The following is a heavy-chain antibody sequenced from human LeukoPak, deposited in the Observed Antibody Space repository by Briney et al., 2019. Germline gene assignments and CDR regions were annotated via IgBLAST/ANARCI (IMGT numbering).Heavy chain of an antibody. CDR3: ATYRQVLLPFES. CDR1: GFTFTNYW. Sequence: GGSLRLSCAASGFTFTNYWMSWVRQAPGKGLELVANIKQDRSEKYYVDSVKGRFTISRDNAKNSLYLQMNSLRAEDTAIYYCATYRQVLLPFESWGQGTLVTVSS. J-gene: IGHJ4*02. V-gene: IGHV3-7*03. D-gene: IGHD2-8*02. CDR2: IKQDRSEK.